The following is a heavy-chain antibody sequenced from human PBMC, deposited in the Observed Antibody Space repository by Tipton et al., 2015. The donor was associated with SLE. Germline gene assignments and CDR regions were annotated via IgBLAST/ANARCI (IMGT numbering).Heavy chain of an antibody. V-gene: IGHV3-30*04. CDR2: ISYDGSNK. Sequence: SLRLSCAASGFTFSSYAMHWVRQAPGKGLEWVAVISYDGSNKYYADSVKGRFTISRDNSKNTLYLQMNSLRAEDTAVYYCARDPGDGYYYYYGMDVWGQGTTVTVSS. CDR1: GFTFSSYA. CDR3: ARDPGDGYYYYYGMDV. D-gene: IGHD7-27*01. J-gene: IGHJ6*02.